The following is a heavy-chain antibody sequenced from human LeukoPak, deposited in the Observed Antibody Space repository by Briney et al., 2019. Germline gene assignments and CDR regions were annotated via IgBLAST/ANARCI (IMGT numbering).Heavy chain of an antibody. V-gene: IGHV4-38-2*02. CDR1: GYSISNGYY. D-gene: IGHD3-16*02. J-gene: IGHJ5*02. Sequence: SETLSLTCTVSGYSISNGYYWGWIRQPPGKGLEWIGNIYHSGSTYYNPSLKSRVTISVDTSKNQFSLKLSSVTAADTAVYYCARDKTADTYYDYVWGSYRYYWFDPWGQGTLVTVSS. CDR2: IYHSGST. CDR3: ARDKTADTYYDYVWGSYRYYWFDP.